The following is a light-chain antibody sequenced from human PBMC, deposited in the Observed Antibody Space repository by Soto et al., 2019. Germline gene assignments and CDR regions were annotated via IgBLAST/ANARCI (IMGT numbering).Light chain of an antibody. CDR1: QSVSSY. V-gene: IGKV3-11*01. J-gene: IGKJ4*01. Sequence: EIVLTQSPATLSLSPGERATLSCRASQSVSSYLAWYQQKPGQAPRLLIYDASNRATGIPGRFSGSGSGTDFTLTISSLEPEDFAVYYCQQRSGWPTVGGGTKVDSK. CDR3: QQRSGWPT. CDR2: DAS.